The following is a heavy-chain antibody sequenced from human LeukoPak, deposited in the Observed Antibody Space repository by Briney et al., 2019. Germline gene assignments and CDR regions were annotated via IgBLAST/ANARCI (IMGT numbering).Heavy chain of an antibody. J-gene: IGHJ4*02. D-gene: IGHD7-27*01. CDR3: AKLTGDATDY. V-gene: IGHV3-30*02. Sequence: GGSLRLSCAASGFTFSNYGMHWVRQAPGKGLEWVAFIRYDGSNKYYADSVKGRFTISRDNSKNTLYLQMNSLRAEDTAVYYCAKLTGDATDYWGQGSLVTVSS. CDR2: IRYDGSNK. CDR1: GFTFSNYG.